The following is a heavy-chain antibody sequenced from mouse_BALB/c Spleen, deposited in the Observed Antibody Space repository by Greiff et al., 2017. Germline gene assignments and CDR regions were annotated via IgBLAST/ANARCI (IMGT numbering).Heavy chain of an antibody. Sequence: EVKLMESGGGLVQPGGSLKLSCAASGFDFSRYWMSWVRQAPGKGLEWIGEINPDSSTINYTPSLKDKFIISRDNAKNTLYLQMSKVRSEDTALYYCARKRYAMDYWGQGTSVTVSS. CDR3: ARKRYAMDY. V-gene: IGHV4-1*02. CDR2: INPDSSTI. J-gene: IGHJ4*01. CDR1: GFDFSRYW.